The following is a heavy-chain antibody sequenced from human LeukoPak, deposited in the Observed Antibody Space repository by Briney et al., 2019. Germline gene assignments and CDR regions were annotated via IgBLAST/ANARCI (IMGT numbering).Heavy chain of an antibody. Sequence: GASVKVSCKASGYTFTSYGISWVRQAPGQGLEWMGWISAYNGNTNYAQKLQGRVTMTTDTSTGTAYMELRSLRSDDTAVYYCARDGLYSGSYPSPGYWGQGTLVTVSS. J-gene: IGHJ4*02. V-gene: IGHV1-18*01. CDR2: ISAYNGNT. D-gene: IGHD1-26*01. CDR3: ARDGLYSGSYPSPGY. CDR1: GYTFTSYG.